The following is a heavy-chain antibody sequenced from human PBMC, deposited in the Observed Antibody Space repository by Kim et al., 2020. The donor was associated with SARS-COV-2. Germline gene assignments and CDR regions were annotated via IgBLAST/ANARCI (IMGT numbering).Heavy chain of an antibody. Sequence: SLKRRVTRSVDTSKNQFSLKLSSVTAADTAVYYCARGGDYKPYYYYGMDVWGQGTTFTVSS. D-gene: IGHD4-4*01. J-gene: IGHJ6*02. CDR3: ARGGDYKPYYYYGMDV. V-gene: IGHV4-31*02.